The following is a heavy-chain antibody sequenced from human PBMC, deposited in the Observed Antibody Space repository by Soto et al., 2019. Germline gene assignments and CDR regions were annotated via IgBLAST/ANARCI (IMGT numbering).Heavy chain of an antibody. CDR1: GFTFSSYA. CDR3: AKDRNFGVVIISVFDY. CDR2: ISGSGGST. Sequence: GGSLRLSCAASGFTFSSYAMSWVRQAPGKGLELVSTISGSGGSTYYADSVKGRFTISRDNSKNTLYLQMNSLRAEDTAVYYCAKDRNFGVVIISVFDYWGQGTLVTVSS. V-gene: IGHV3-23*01. D-gene: IGHD3-3*01. J-gene: IGHJ4*02.